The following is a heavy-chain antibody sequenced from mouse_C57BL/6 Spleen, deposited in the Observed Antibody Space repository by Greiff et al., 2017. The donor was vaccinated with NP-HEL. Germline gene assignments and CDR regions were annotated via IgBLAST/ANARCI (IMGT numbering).Heavy chain of an antibody. J-gene: IGHJ2*01. CDR2: INPSTGGT. CDR3: AYYGSSSDY. D-gene: IGHD1-1*01. Sequence: EVKLVESGPELVKPGASVKISYMHWVKQSSEKSLEWIGEINPSTGGTSYNQKFKGKATLTVDRSSSTAYMQLKSLTSEDSAVYYCAYYGSSSDYWGQGTTLTVSS. V-gene: IGHV1-43*01.